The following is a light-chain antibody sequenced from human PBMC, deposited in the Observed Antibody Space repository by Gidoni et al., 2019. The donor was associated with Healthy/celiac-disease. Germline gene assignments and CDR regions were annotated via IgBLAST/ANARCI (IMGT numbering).Light chain of an antibody. CDR2: GAS. CDR1: QSVSSSY. CDR3: QHYGSSPRFT. J-gene: IGKJ3*01. Sequence: ENVWTQSPGTLSLSPGERATRSCRASQSVSSSYLAWYQQKPGQAPRLRIYGASSRATGIPDRFSGSGSGAVFTLTISRLEPEDFAVYFCQHYGSSPRFTFGPGTKVDIQ. V-gene: IGKV3-20*01.